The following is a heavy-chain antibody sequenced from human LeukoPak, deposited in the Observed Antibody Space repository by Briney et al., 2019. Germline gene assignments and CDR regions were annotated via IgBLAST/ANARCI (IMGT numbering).Heavy chain of an antibody. CDR3: AKGPLLGAAYYFDY. D-gene: IGHD7-27*01. CDR2: LSGSGGNT. V-gene: IGHV3-23*01. CDR1: GFTVSSNY. J-gene: IGHJ4*02. Sequence: GGSLRLSCAASGFTVSSNYMSWVRQAPGKVLEWVSALSGSGGNTYYADSVKGRFTISRDNSKNTLYMQMNSLRAEDTAVYYCAKGPLLGAAYYFDYWGQGTLVTVFS.